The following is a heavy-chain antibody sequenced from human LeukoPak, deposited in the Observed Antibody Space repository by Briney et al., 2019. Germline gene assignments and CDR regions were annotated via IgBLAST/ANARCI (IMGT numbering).Heavy chain of an antibody. V-gene: IGHV4-61*01. J-gene: IGHJ6*02. CDR2: IYYSGST. CDR1: GGSFSSGSYY. Sequence: SETLSLTCTVSGGSFSSGSYYWSWIRQPPGKGLEWIGYIYYSGSTNYNPSLKSRVTISVDTSKNQFSLKLSSVTAADTAVYYCARDTERYDILTGYYNPYYYGMDVWGQGTTVTVSS. CDR3: ARDTERYDILTGYYNPYYYGMDV. D-gene: IGHD3-9*01.